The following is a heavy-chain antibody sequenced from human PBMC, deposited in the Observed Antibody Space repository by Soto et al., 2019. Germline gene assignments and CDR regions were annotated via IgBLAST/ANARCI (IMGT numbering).Heavy chain of an antibody. V-gene: IGHV3-23*01. CDR3: AKDTIFGVVRRYYFDY. CDR1: GFTFSSYA. Sequence: PGGSLRLSCAASGFTFSSYAMSWVRQAPGKGLEWVSAISGSGGSTYYADSVKGRFTISRDNSKNTLYLQMNSLRAEDTAVYYCAKDTIFGVVRRYYFDYWGQGTLVTVSS. CDR2: ISGSGGST. J-gene: IGHJ4*02. D-gene: IGHD3-3*01.